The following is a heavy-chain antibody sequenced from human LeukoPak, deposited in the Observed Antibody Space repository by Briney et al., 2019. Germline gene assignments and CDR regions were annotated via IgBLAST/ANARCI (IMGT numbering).Heavy chain of an antibody. CDR1: GGSFSGYH. D-gene: IGHD3-10*01. CDR2: INHSGST. Sequence: PSETLSLTCAVYGGSFSGYHWSWIRQPPGKGLEWIGEINHSGSTNYNPSLKSRVTISVDTSKNQFSLKLSSVTAADTAVYYCAGNYYGSGSYYSEDRYWGKGTAVTVSS. CDR3: AGNYYGSGSYYSEDRY. J-gene: IGHJ6*04. V-gene: IGHV4-34*01.